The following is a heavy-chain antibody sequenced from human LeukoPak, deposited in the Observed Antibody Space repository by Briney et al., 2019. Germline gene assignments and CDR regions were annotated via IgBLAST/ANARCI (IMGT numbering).Heavy chain of an antibody. CDR1: GFTFVSYW. CDR3: ARDAPGNTALDY. Sequence: PGGSPRLSCAASGFTFVSYWMHWVRQAPGKGLVWVSRINGYGSSTDFADSVKGRFTISRDNAKNTLYLQMNSLRAEDTAVYYCARDAPGNTALDYWGQGTLVIVSS. D-gene: IGHD5-18*01. J-gene: IGHJ4*02. CDR2: INGYGSST. V-gene: IGHV3-74*01.